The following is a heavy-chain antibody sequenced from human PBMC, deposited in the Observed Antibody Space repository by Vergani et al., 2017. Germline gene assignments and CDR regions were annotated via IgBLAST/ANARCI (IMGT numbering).Heavy chain of an antibody. J-gene: IGHJ4*02. CDR1: GFTFSSNA. CDR2: ISGSGGST. Sequence: EVQLLESGGGLVQPGGSLRLSCAASGFTFSSNAMSWVRQAPGKGLEWVSAISGSGGSTYYDDSWKARFTISRDNSKNTLYLQMNRLKSEDTAVYYCARSLSPHDPRKFDYWGQGTLVTVSS. V-gene: IGHV3-23*01. CDR3: ARSLSPHDPRKFDY. D-gene: IGHD1-14*01.